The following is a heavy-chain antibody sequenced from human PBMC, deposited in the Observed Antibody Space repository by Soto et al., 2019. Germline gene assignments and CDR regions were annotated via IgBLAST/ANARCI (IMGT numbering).Heavy chain of an antibody. Sequence: SLTISCAASGFTFSSYGMHWVRQAPGKGLEWVAVIWYDGSNKYYADSVKGRFTISRDNSKNTLYLQMNSLRAEDTAVYYCARDPHLLLWFGELLSPPMDVWGQGTTVTVSS. CDR3: ARDPHLLLWFGELLSPPMDV. D-gene: IGHD3-10*01. J-gene: IGHJ6*02. V-gene: IGHV3-33*01. CDR1: GFTFSSYG. CDR2: IWYDGSNK.